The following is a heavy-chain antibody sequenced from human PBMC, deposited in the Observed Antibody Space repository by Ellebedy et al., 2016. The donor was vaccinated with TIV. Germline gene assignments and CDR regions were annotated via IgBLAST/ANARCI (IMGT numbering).Heavy chain of an antibody. CDR1: GFTFRSFW. D-gene: IGHD2-21*02. CDR2: INSDGSST. Sequence: GESLKISCAASGFTFRSFWMHWVRQAPGKGLVWVSRINSDGSSTRYADSVKGRFTISRDNAKNTLYLQMNSLKAEDTAMYYCSTLSDTGYWGHGTLVTVSS. J-gene: IGHJ4*01. CDR3: STLSDTGY. V-gene: IGHV3-74*01.